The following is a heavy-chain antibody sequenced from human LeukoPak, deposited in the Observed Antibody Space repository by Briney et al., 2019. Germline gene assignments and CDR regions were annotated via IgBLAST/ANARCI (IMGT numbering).Heavy chain of an antibody. CDR3: ARVGATRVPDY. V-gene: IGHV4-39*01. CDR1: GGSISSSSYY. J-gene: IGHJ4*02. D-gene: IGHD1-26*01. Sequence: SETLSLTCTVSGGSISSSSYYWGWIRQPPGKGLEWIGSIYYSGSTYYNPSLKSRVTISVDTSKNQFSLKLSSVTAADTAVYYCARVGATRVPDYWGQGTLVTVSS. CDR2: IYYSGST.